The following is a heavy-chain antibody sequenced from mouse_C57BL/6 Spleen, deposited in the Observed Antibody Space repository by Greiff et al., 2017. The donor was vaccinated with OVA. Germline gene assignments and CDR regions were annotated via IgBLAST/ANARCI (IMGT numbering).Heavy chain of an antibody. CDR1: GYTFTDYY. D-gene: IGHD3-2*01. CDR3: SRDSLFDY. J-gene: IGHJ2*01. V-gene: IGHV1-76*01. Sequence: VKLQESGAELVRPGASVKLSCTASGYTFTDYYIHWVKQRPGQGLEWIARIYPGSGNTYYTEKFKGNATLTAENSSTTAYMQISSLTSDDSAVYFGSRDSLFDYWGQGATLTVSS. CDR2: IYPGSGNT.